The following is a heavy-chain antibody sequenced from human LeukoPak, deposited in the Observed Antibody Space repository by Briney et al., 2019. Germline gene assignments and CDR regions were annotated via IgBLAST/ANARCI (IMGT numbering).Heavy chain of an antibody. CDR2: IYHSGST. Sequence: SETLSLTCTVSGYSISSGYYWGWIRQPPGKGLEWIGSIYHSGSTYYNPSLKSRVTISVDTSKNQFSLKLSSVTAADTAVYYCARELLWFGEFPFDYWGQGTLVTVSS. V-gene: IGHV4-38-2*02. CDR3: ARELLWFGEFPFDY. D-gene: IGHD3-10*01. CDR1: GYSISSGYY. J-gene: IGHJ4*02.